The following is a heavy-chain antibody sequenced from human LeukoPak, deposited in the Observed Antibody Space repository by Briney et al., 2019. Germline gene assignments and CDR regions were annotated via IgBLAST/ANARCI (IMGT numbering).Heavy chain of an antibody. CDR2: ISDNGHST. Sequence: PGGSLRLSCAASGFTFSSYAMSWVRQAPGKGLEWVTAISDNGHSTDYADSVKGRFTISRDNSNNRLYLQMYGLRAEDTAVYFCAKAGRAAPDFDYFDYWGRGTLLTVSS. CDR3: AKAGRAAPDFDYFDY. CDR1: GFTFSSYA. D-gene: IGHD6-13*01. J-gene: IGHJ4*02. V-gene: IGHV3-23*01.